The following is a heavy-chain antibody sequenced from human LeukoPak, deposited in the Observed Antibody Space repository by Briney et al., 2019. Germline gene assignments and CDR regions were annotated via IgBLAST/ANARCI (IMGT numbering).Heavy chain of an antibody. CDR2: ISSSSSYT. Sequence: GGSLRLSCAASGFTFSDYYMSWIRQAPGKGLEWVSYISSSSSYTNYADSVKGRFTISRDNAKNSLYLQMNSLGAEDTAVYYCARAGYDSSGYLDYWGQGTLVTVSS. CDR3: ARAGYDSSGYLDY. CDR1: GFTFSDYY. V-gene: IGHV3-11*05. D-gene: IGHD3-22*01. J-gene: IGHJ4*02.